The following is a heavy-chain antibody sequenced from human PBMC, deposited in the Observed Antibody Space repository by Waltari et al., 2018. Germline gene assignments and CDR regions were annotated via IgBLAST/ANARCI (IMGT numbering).Heavy chain of an antibody. V-gene: IGHV3-21*01. D-gene: IGHD6-13*01. CDR2: ISSSSSYL. J-gene: IGHJ4*02. CDR1: GFTFSSYS. Sequence: EVQLVESGGGLVKPGGSLRLSCAASGFTFSSYSMNWVRQAPGKGLEWVSSISSSSSYLYYADSVKGRFTISRDNAKNSLYLQMNSLRAEDTAVYYCARLVAAAGTDSWGQGTLVTVSS. CDR3: ARLVAAAGTDS.